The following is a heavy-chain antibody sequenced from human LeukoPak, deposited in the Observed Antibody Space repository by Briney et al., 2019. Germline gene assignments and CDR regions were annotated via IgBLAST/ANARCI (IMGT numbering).Heavy chain of an antibody. J-gene: IGHJ4*02. V-gene: IGHV3-15*01. CDR2: IKSKTDGGTT. D-gene: IGHD3-10*01. CDR3: TTAYYYGSGSPFDY. CDR1: GFTFSNAW. Sequence: GGSLRLSCAASGFTFSNAWMSWVRQAPGKGLEWVGRIKSKTDGGTTDYAAPVKGRFTISRDDSKNTLYLQMNSLKTEDTAVYYCTTAYYYGSGSPFDYWGQGTLATVSS.